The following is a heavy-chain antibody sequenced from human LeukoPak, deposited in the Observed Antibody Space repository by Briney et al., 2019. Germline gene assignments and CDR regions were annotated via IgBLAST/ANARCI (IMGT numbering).Heavy chain of an antibody. CDR3: ARAYSSSWYWNWFDP. J-gene: IGHJ5*02. Sequence: PSETLSLTCTVSGYSISSDYYWGWIRQPPGKGLEWIGNIYPTGSTYYNPSLKSRVTISVDTSKNQFSLKVSSVSAADTAVYYCARAYSSSWYWNWFDPWGQGTLVTVSS. CDR2: IYPTGST. D-gene: IGHD6-13*01. V-gene: IGHV4-38-2*02. CDR1: GYSISSDYY.